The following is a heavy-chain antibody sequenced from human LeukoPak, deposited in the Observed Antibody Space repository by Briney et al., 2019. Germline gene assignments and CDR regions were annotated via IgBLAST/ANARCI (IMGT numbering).Heavy chain of an antibody. CDR1: GFAFDDYP. J-gene: IGHJ4*02. CDR3: AKDVRKYNYGYCRY. CDR2: ISGDGGST. Sequence: QPGGSLRLSCTASGFAFDDYPMHWVRQPPGKGLEWVSLISGDGGSTYYADSVQGRFTISRDNGKNSLYLQMNSLTTEDTALYFCAKDVRKYNYGYCRYWGQGTLVTVSS. V-gene: IGHV3-43*02. D-gene: IGHD5-18*01.